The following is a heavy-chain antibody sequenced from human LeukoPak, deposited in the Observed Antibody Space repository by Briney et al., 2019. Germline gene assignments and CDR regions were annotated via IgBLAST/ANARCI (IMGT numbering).Heavy chain of an antibody. D-gene: IGHD4-11*01. CDR3: ARDQDYRNYVAEY. J-gene: IGHJ4*02. CDR2: VDPNTGDT. CDR1: GYTFTGYY. Sequence: ASVKVSCKASGYTFTGYYMHWVGQAPGQGGEWMGCVDPNTGDTKYAQKFQGRGKITRDTSISTAYLELSRLRSDDTAVYYCARDQDYRNYVAEYWGQGTLVTVSS. V-gene: IGHV1-2*02.